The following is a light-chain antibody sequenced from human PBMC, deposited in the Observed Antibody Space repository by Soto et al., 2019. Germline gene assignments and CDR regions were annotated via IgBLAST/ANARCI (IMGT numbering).Light chain of an antibody. Sequence: QSALTQPASVSGSPGQSITISCTGTSSDVGSYNLVSWYQQHPGKAPKLMIYEGSKWPSGGSNRFSGSKSGNTASLTISGLQAEDEADYYCCSYAGSSTVVFGGGTKLTV. CDR2: EGS. CDR3: CSYAGSSTVV. CDR1: SSDVGSYNL. V-gene: IGLV2-23*01. J-gene: IGLJ2*01.